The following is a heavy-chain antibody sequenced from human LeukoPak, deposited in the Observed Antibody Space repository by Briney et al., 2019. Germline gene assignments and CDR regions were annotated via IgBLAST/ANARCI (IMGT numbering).Heavy chain of an antibody. CDR2: ISGSGGST. CDR3: AKYYDILTGYYYGMDV. V-gene: IGHV3-23*01. Sequence: GGSLRLSCAASGFTFSSYAMSWVRQAPGKGLEWVSAISGSGGSTYYADSVKGRFTISRDNSKNTLYLQMNSLRAGDTAVYYCAKYYDILTGYYYGMDVWGKGTTVTVSS. J-gene: IGHJ6*04. D-gene: IGHD3-9*01. CDR1: GFTFSSYA.